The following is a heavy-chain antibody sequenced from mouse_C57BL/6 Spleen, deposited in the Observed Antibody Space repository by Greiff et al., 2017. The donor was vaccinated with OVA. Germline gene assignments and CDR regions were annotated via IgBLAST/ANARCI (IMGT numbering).Heavy chain of an antibody. D-gene: IGHD1-1*01. Sequence: QVQLQQPGAELVKPGASVKVSCKASGYTFTSYWMHWVKQRPGQGLEWIGRIHPSDSDTNYNQKFKGKATLTVDKSSSTAYMQLSSLTSEDSAVSDCEICSGSSYWDFEGWGTGTTVTVSS. V-gene: IGHV1-74*01. CDR3: EICSGSSYWDFEG. CDR1: GYTFTSYW. J-gene: IGHJ1*03. CDR2: IHPSDSDT.